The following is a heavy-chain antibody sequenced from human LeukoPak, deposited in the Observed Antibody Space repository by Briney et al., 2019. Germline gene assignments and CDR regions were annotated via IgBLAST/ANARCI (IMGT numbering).Heavy chain of an antibody. D-gene: IGHD4/OR15-4a*01. J-gene: IGHJ4*02. CDR2: ISYSGGST. CDR1: EFTFSSYA. CDR3: AKDLSGDYHDY. V-gene: IGHV3-23*01. Sequence: GGSLRLSCAASEFTFSSYAMSWVRQAPGKGLEWVSGISYSGGSTYYADSVKGRFTISRDNSKNTLYLQMNSLRAEDTAVYYCAKDLSGDYHDYWGQGTLVTVSS.